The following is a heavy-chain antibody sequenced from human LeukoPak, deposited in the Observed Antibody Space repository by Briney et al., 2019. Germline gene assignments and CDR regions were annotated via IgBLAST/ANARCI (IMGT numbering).Heavy chain of an antibody. Sequence: SETLSLTCTVSGGSISSSSYYWGWIRQPPGKGLEWIGSIYYSGSTYYNPSLKSRVTISVDTSKNQFSLKLSSVTAADTAVYYWARDTGSGSPGVDYWGQGTLVTVSS. V-gene: IGHV4-39*07. J-gene: IGHJ4*02. CDR3: ARDTGSGSPGVDY. CDR2: IYYSGST. CDR1: GGSISSSSYY. D-gene: IGHD1-26*01.